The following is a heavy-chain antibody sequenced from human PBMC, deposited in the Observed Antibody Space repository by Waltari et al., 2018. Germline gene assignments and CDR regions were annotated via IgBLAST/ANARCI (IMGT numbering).Heavy chain of an antibody. CDR2: IKPDGSET. CDR1: GFTFSRSW. Sequence: EVQLVESGGGLVQPGESLRLSCRASGFTFSRSWMDWVRQAPGKGLEWVANIKPDGSETHYVDSVQGRFTISRDNAQNLLYLQMNSLRAEDAAVYYCSVSLNSWGQGTLVTVSS. V-gene: IGHV3-7*01. CDR3: SVSLNS. J-gene: IGHJ4*02.